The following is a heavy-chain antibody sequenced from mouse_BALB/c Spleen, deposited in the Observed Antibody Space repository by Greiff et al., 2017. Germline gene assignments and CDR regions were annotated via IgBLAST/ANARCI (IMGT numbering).Heavy chain of an antibody. CDR2: ISYSGST. J-gene: IGHJ4*01. D-gene: IGHD2-1*01. CDR3: ARGLYGNYAMDY. Sequence: EVQRVESGPGLVKPSQSLSLTCTVTGYSITSDYAWNWIRQFPGNKLEWMGYISYSGSTSYNPSLKSRISITRDTSKNQFFLQLNSVTTEDTAMYYCARGLYGNYAMDYWGQGTSVTVSS. CDR1: GYSITSDYA. V-gene: IGHV3-2*02.